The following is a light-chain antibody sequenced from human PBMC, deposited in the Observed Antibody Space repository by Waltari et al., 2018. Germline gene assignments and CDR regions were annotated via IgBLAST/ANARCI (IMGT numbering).Light chain of an antibody. CDR1: QSVRSA. Sequence: DIVLTQSPVALSLSPGERATLSCRASQSVRSALAWYQQKPGQAPRLLIYDAPNRATGIPSRFSGSGSGTDFTLTISSLEPEDFAVYYCQQRSNWPREFTFGPGTKVDIK. CDR3: QQRSNWPREFT. V-gene: IGKV3-11*01. CDR2: DAP. J-gene: IGKJ3*01.